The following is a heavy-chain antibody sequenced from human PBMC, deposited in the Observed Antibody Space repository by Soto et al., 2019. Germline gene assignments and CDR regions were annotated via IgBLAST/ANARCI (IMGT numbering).Heavy chain of an antibody. D-gene: IGHD2-15*01. CDR2: IYYSGST. V-gene: IGHV4-31*03. CDR1: GGSISSGGYY. J-gene: IGHJ5*02. CDR3: AREPYCSGGSCYSRWFDP. Sequence: ASETLSLTCTVSGGSISSGGYYWSWIRQHPGKGLEWIGYIYYSGSTYYNPSLKSRVTISVDTSKNQFSLKLSSVTAADTAVYYCAREPYCSGGSCYSRWFDPWGQGTLVTVSS.